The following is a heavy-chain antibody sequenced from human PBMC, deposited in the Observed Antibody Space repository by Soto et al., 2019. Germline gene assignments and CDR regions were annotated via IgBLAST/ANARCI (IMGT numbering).Heavy chain of an antibody. CDR2: IKADGSEK. CDR1: GFSFSSHW. CDR3: ARDPSGSYLEGADAFDI. V-gene: IGHV3-7*03. J-gene: IGHJ3*02. Sequence: PTGGSLRLSCEGTGFSFSSHWMSWVRQAPGKGLHWVANIKADGSEKYYVDSVKGRFTISRDNAKNSLYLQMNSLRSEDTAVYYCARDPSGSYLEGADAFDIWGQGTMVTVSS. D-gene: IGHD1-26*01.